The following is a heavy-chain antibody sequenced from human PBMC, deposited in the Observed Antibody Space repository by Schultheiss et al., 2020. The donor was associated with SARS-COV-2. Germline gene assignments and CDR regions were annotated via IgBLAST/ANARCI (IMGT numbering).Heavy chain of an antibody. CDR3: ARAGTAMVYYYYYYMDV. V-gene: IGHV3-21*01. J-gene: IGHJ6*03. CDR1: GFTFSSYA. D-gene: IGHD5-18*01. Sequence: GGSLRLSCAASGFTFSSYAMHWVRQAPGKGLEWVSSISSSSSYIYYADSVKGRFTISRDNAKNSLYLQMNSLRAEDTAVYYCARAGTAMVYYYYYYMDVWGKGTTVTVSS. CDR2: ISSSSSYI.